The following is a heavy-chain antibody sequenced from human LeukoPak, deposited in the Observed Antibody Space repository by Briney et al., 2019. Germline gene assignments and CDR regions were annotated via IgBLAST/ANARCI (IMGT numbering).Heavy chain of an antibody. D-gene: IGHD3-22*01. CDR2: IYSGGST. CDR1: GFAVSSNY. Sequence: GGSLRLSCAASGFAVSSNYMSWVRQAPGKGLEWVSVIYSGGSTYYADSVKGRFTISRDNSKNTLYLQMNSLRAEDTAVYYCASGERYDSSGTNYYYYGMDVWGQGTTVTVSS. J-gene: IGHJ6*02. CDR3: ASGERYDSSGTNYYYYGMDV. V-gene: IGHV3-66*01.